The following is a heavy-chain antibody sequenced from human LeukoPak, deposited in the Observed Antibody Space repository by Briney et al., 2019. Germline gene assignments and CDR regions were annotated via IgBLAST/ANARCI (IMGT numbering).Heavy chain of an antibody. D-gene: IGHD2-15*01. CDR3: ARESYCSGGSCYSGRAFDI. J-gene: IGHJ3*02. CDR2: INTDGSST. V-gene: IGHV3-74*01. CDR1: GFTFSSYW. Sequence: GGSLRLSCAASGFTFSSYWMHWVRQAPGKGLVWVSRINTDGSSTTYADSVKGRFTISRDSAKNTLYLQMNSLRAEDTAVYYCARESYCSGGSCYSGRAFDIWGQGTMVTVSS.